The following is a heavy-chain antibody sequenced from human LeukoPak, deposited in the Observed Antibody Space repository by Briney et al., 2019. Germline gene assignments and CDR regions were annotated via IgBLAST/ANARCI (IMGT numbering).Heavy chain of an antibody. D-gene: IGHD3-22*01. CDR2: INHSGST. J-gene: IGHJ4*02. Sequence: PSETLSLTCAVYGGSFSGYYWSWIRQPPGKGLEWIGEINHSGSTNYNPSLKSRVTISVDTSKNQFSLKLSSVTAADTAVYYCARTPSYYYDSSGYYYHRFVDYWGQGTLVTVSS. V-gene: IGHV4-34*01. CDR3: ARTPSYYYDSSGYYYHRFVDY. CDR1: GGSFSGYY.